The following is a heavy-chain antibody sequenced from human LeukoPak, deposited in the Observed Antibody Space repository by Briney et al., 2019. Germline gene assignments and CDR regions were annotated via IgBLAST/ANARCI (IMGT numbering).Heavy chain of an antibody. CDR3: ASLSLIAAAHYYYGMDV. Sequence: SSETLSLTCAVYGGSFSGYYWSWIRQPPGKGLEWIGYIYYSGSTYYNPSLKSRVTISVDTSKNQFSLKLSSVTAADTAVYYCASLSLIAAAHYYYGMDVWGQGTTVTVSS. CDR1: GGSFSGYY. J-gene: IGHJ6*02. D-gene: IGHD6-13*01. CDR2: IYYSGST. V-gene: IGHV4-34*09.